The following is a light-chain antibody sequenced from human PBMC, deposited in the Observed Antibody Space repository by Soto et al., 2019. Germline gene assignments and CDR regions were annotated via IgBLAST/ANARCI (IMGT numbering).Light chain of an antibody. J-gene: IGKJ5*01. CDR1: QSVSSN. CDR3: QQYNNWPPIT. V-gene: IGKV3-15*01. CDR2: GAS. Sequence: EIMMTQSPTILSVSPGERATLSCRASQSVSSNLAWYQQRPGQAPRLLIYGASTRATGIPARFSGSGSGTEFTLTISSLQSEDFAVYYCQQYNNWPPITFGQGTRLEI.